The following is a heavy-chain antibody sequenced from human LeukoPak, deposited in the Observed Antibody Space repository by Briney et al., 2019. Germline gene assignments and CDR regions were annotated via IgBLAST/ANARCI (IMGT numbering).Heavy chain of an antibody. CDR1: GYTFTGYY. Sequence: ALVKVSCKASGYTFTGYYMHWVRQAPGQGLEWMGWINPNSGGTNYAQKFQGRVTMTRDTSISTAYMELSRLRSDDTAVYYCARDGMDSYDSSGYYPIDYWGQGTLVTVSS. CDR2: INPNSGGT. J-gene: IGHJ4*02. D-gene: IGHD3-22*01. CDR3: ARDGMDSYDSSGYYPIDY. V-gene: IGHV1-2*02.